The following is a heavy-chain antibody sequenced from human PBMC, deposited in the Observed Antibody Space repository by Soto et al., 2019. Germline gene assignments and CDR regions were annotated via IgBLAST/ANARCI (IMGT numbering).Heavy chain of an antibody. D-gene: IGHD3-22*01. V-gene: IGHV3-48*02. CDR1: GFTFSSYS. CDR2: ISSSSSTI. J-gene: IGHJ4*02. Sequence: GGSLRLSCAASGFTFSSYSMNWVRQAPGKGLEWVSYISSSSSTIYYADSVKGRFTISRDNAKNSLYLQMNSLRDEDTAVYYCARDLDSSGPNPPDYWGQGTLVTVSS. CDR3: ARDLDSSGPNPPDY.